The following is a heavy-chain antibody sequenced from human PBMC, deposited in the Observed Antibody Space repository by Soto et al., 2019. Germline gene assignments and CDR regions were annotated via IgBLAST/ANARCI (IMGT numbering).Heavy chain of an antibody. J-gene: IGHJ4*02. CDR1: GGTFSSYA. CDR2: IIPIFGTA. D-gene: IGHD2-2*01. V-gene: IGHV1-69*13. CDR3: ARPGAGVGYCSSTSCYAGWVY. Sequence: SVKVSCKASGGTFSSYAISWVRQAPGQGLEWMGGIIPIFGTANYAQKFQGRVTITADESTSTAYMELSSLRSEDTAVYYCARPGAGVGYCSSTSCYAGWVYWGQGTLVTVSS.